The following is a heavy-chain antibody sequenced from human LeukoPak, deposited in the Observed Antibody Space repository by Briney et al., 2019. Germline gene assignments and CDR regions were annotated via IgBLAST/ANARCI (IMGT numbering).Heavy chain of an antibody. CDR3: AIGSDTVPGPAAIRGSNWFDP. J-gene: IGHJ5*02. V-gene: IGHV1-69*13. CDR1: GYTFTGYY. D-gene: IGHD2-2*02. Sequence: SVKVSCKASGYTFTGYYMHWVRQAPGQGLEWMGGSVPIFGGPNYAQKFQGRVTITVDESASTAYMELSSLTYEDTALYYCAIGSDTVPGPAAIRGSNWFDPWGQGTLVTVSS. CDR2: SVPIFGGP.